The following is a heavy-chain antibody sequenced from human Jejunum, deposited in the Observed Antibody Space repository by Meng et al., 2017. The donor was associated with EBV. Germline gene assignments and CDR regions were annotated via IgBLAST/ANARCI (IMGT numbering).Heavy chain of an antibody. Sequence: QRPLQASGPGLVKPSEPLSLTCTVSGGSVNSGNVYWSWIRQPPGKGLEWIGYIYYSGSTNYIPSLKSRVTISLDTSKNQFSLKLSSVTAADTAVYYCAGLRYSGYDRAFDYWGQGALVTVSS. J-gene: IGHJ4*02. CDR1: GGSVNSGNVY. CDR2: IYYSGST. V-gene: IGHV4-61*01. D-gene: IGHD5-12*01. CDR3: AGLRYSGYDRAFDY.